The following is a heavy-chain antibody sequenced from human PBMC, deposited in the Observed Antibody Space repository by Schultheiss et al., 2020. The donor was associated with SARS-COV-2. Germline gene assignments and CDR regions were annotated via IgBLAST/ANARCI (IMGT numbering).Heavy chain of an antibody. V-gene: IGHV4-34*01. J-gene: IGHJ4*02. D-gene: IGHD3-3*01. Sequence: SQTLSLTCAVYGESFNGFSWTWIRQSPGKGLEWIGQVSHSGGTHYSPSLKRRVTISVDTSKSQFSLRLRSVTAADTAVYYCASGVYRFLEWQERDYWGQGTLVTVSS. CDR3: ASGVYRFLEWQERDY. CDR1: GESFNGFS. CDR2: VSHSGGT.